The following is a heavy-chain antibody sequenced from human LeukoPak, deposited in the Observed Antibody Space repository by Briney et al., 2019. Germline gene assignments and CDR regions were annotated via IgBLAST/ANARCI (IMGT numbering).Heavy chain of an antibody. Sequence: ASVKVSCKASGYTFTTYYIHWVRQAPGQGLEWMGIINPSGGGTSYAQKFQGRVTVTMDTSTSTVYMEVSSLRSEDTAVYYCATVAGLEYFQHWGQGTLVTVSS. CDR3: ATVAGLEYFQH. V-gene: IGHV1-46*01. CDR2: INPSGGGT. D-gene: IGHD6-19*01. J-gene: IGHJ1*01. CDR1: GYTFTTYY.